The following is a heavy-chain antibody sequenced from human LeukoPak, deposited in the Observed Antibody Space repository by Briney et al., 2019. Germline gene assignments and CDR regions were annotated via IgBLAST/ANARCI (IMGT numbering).Heavy chain of an antibody. CDR3: ARAAGDYGDPYYYGMDV. D-gene: IGHD4-17*01. CDR2: IYHSGST. J-gene: IGHJ6*02. V-gene: IGHV4-30-2*01. Sequence: SETLSLTCAVSGGSISSGSYSWSWIRQPPGKGLEWIGYIYHSGSTYYNPSLKSRVTISVDRSKNQFSLKLSSVTAADTAVYYCARAAGDYGDPYYYGMDVWGQGTTVTVSS. CDR1: GGSISSGSYS.